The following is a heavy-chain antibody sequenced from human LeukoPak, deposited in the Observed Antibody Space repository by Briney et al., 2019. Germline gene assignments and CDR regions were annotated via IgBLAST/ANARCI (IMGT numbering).Heavy chain of an antibody. Sequence: ASVKASCKASGYTFTSYAMNWVRQARGQGLEWMGWINTNTGNPTYAQGFTGRFVFSLDTSVSTAYLQISSLKAEDTAVYYCARDRSENDGDSLDYWGQGTLVTVSS. CDR3: ARDRSENDGDSLDY. CDR2: INTNTGNP. J-gene: IGHJ4*02. CDR1: GYTFTSYA. V-gene: IGHV7-4-1*02. D-gene: IGHD4-17*01.